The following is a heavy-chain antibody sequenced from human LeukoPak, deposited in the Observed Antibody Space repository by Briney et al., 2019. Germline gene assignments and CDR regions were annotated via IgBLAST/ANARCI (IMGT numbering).Heavy chain of an antibody. D-gene: IGHD5-24*01. CDR3: AKKRDAFDI. CDR1: GFTFSSYA. V-gene: IGHV3-30-3*01. J-gene: IGHJ3*02. CDR2: ISYDGSNK. Sequence: PGGSLRLSCAASGFTFSSYAMHWVRQAPGKGLEWVAVISYDGSNKYYADSVKGRFTISRDNSKNTLYLHMNSLRAEDTAMYYCAKKRDAFDIWGQGTVVAVSS.